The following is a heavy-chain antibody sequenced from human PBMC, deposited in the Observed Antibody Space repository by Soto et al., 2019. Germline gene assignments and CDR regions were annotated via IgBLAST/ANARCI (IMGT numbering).Heavy chain of an antibody. CDR2: INHSGST. CDR1: GGSFSGYY. Sequence: SETLSLTCAVYGGSFSGYYWSWIRQPPGKGLEWIGEINHSGSTNYNPSLKSRVTISVDTSKNQFSLKLSSVTAADTAVYYCASGPSMVRGVINYNLYYYYGMDVWGQGTTVTVSS. CDR3: ASGPSMVRGVINYNLYYYYGMDV. D-gene: IGHD3-10*01. J-gene: IGHJ6*02. V-gene: IGHV4-34*01.